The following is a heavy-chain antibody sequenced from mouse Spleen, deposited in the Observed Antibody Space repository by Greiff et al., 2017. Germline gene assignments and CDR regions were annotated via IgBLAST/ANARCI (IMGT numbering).Heavy chain of an antibody. CDR1: GYTFTSYW. D-gene: IGHD2-3*01. J-gene: IGHJ2*01. CDR3: ARSGYYVGDFDY. V-gene: IGHV1-61*01. Sequence: QVQLQQPGAELVRPGSSVKLSCKASGYTFTSYWMDWVKQRPGQGLEWIGNIYPSDSETHYNQKFKDKATLTVDKSSSTAYMQLSSLTSEDSAVYYCARSGYYVGDFDYWGQGTTLTVSS. CDR2: IYPSDSET.